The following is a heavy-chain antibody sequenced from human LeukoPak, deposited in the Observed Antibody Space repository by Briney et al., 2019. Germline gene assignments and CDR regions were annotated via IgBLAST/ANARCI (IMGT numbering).Heavy chain of an antibody. CDR1: GGSISSGGYY. V-gene: IGHV4-31*03. D-gene: IGHD6-19*01. Sequence: PSETLSLTCTVSGGSISSGGYYWSWIRQHPGKGLEWIGYIYYSGSTYYNPSLKSRVTISVDTSKNQFSLKLSSVTAADTAVYYCASGGVAVAGTNYWGQGTLVTVSS. CDR2: IYYSGST. CDR3: ASGGVAVAGTNY. J-gene: IGHJ4*02.